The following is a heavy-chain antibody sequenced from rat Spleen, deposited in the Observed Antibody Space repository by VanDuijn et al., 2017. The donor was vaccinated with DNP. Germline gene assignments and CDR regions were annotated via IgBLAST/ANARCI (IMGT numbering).Heavy chain of an antibody. CDR1: GFTFSYYW. Sequence: EVQLVESGGDLVQPGRSLKLSCVASGFTFSYYWMAWVRQVPGKGLEWIASITSGSGTTSYPDSVKGRFTISRDDAKDTLSLQMNSLRSEDTATYYCAKDRDYGSDYWGQGVMVTVSS. V-gene: IGHV5-31*01. J-gene: IGHJ2*01. CDR2: ITSGSGTT. CDR3: AKDRDYGSDY. D-gene: IGHD1-11*01.